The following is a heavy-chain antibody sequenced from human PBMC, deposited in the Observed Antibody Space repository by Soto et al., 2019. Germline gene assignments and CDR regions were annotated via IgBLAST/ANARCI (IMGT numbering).Heavy chain of an antibody. J-gene: IGHJ3*01. V-gene: IGHV1-18*01. D-gene: IGHD1-7*01. CDR3: ARGVWNYGPGAFDV. CDR1: GYTFSYYG. CDR2: ISAYNGKT. Sequence: QGQLVQSGAEVKTPWASVKVSCHASGYTFSYYGINWVRQSPGQGLEWLEWISAYNGKTHHVSTVHGRLTLTTDTAACTCDMDLRSLRSGDNAVYYCARGVWNYGPGAFDVWGQGTMV.